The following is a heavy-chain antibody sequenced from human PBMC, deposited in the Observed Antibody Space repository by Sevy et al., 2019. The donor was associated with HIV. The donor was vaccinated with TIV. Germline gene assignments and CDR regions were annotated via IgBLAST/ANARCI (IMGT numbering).Heavy chain of an antibody. Sequence: ASVKVSCKASGYTFTGYYMHWVRQAPGQGLEWMGWINPNSGGTNYAQKFQGRVTMTRDTSISTAYMELRRLRSDDTAVYYCARGWYHDSGHFDYWGQGTLVTVSS. D-gene: IGHD3-22*01. CDR2: INPNSGGT. CDR1: GYTFTGYY. V-gene: IGHV1-2*02. CDR3: ARGWYHDSGHFDY. J-gene: IGHJ4*02.